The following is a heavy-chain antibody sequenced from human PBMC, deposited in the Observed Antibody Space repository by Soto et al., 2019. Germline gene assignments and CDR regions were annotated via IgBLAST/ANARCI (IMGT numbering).Heavy chain of an antibody. Sequence: GASVKVSCKASGGTFSSYTISWVRQAPGQGLEWMGRIIPILGIANYAQKFQGRVTITADKSTSTAYMELSSLRSEDTAVYYCARDLEPDGVRPERGRTNFDYWGQGTLVTVSS. D-gene: IGHD1-1*01. CDR3: ARDLEPDGVRPERGRTNFDY. J-gene: IGHJ4*02. CDR2: IIPILGIA. CDR1: GGTFSSYT. V-gene: IGHV1-69*04.